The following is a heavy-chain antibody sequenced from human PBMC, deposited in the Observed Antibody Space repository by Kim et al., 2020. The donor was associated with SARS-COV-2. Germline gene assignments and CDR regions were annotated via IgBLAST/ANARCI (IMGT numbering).Heavy chain of an antibody. D-gene: IGHD6-6*01. CDR3: AKLIEGRTAARRVVRDYFGVDV. CDR1: GFTFSTSA. J-gene: IGHJ6*02. V-gene: IGHV3-23*01. Sequence: GGSLRLSCAASGFTFSTSAMSWVRQAPGKGLEWVSSITGGGSRTYYGDSVQGRFIISRDNSKNMLYVQMNSLRAEDTAVYYCAKLIEGRTAARRVVRDYFGVDVWGQGAPGSASS. CDR2: ITGGGSRT.